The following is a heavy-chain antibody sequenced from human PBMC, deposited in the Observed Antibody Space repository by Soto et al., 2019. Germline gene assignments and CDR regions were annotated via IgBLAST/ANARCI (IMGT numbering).Heavy chain of an antibody. V-gene: IGHV1-69*02. D-gene: IGHD2-21*01. CDR2: IIPVLGVA. CDR3: RWLINGDSDVADF. Sequence: QVQLVQSGAEVRKPGSSVKVSCKASGVTFSSYTISWVRQAPGQGLEWMGRIIPVLGVANYAPKFQGRLTIIADEPTSTVYMDMSRLKSADTAMYEARWLINGDSDVADFWGQGTFIPVSS. J-gene: IGHJ3*01. CDR1: GVTFSSYT.